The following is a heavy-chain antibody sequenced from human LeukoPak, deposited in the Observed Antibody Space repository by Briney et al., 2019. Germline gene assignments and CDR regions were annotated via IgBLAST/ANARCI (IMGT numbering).Heavy chain of an antibody. CDR1: GGSINSPTYY. V-gene: IGHV4-39*01. CDR3: AKSDHSKTYYFDY. D-gene: IGHD4-11*01. CDR2: IHYSGNT. Sequence: PSETLSLTCTVSGGSINSPTYYWGWIRQPPGKGLEWIGGIHYSGNTYYNPSLKSRVSISVDTSKNEFSLKLYSVTAADTAVYHCAKSDHSKTYYFDYWGQGTLVTVSS. J-gene: IGHJ4*02.